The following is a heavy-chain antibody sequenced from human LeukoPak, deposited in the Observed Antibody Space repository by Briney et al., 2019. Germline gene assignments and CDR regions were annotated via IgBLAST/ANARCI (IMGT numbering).Heavy chain of an antibody. V-gene: IGHV3-30*03. CDR1: GFTFSSYG. CDR2: ISYDGSNK. CDR3: ARGEYYSDTSSYFDY. D-gene: IGHD3-22*01. J-gene: IGHJ4*02. Sequence: PGRSLRLSCAASGFTFSSYGMNWVRQAPGKGLEWVAVISYDGSNKHYADSVKGRFTISRDNSKNTLFVQMSSLRAEDTAVYYCARGEYYSDTSSYFDYWGQGTLVTVSS.